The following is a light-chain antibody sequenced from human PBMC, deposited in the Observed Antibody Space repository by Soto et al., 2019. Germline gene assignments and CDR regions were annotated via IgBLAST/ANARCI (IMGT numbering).Light chain of an antibody. CDR2: QDS. Sequence: SYELTQPPSVSVSPGQTASITCSGDKLGNTYACWYQQKPGQSPVLVIYQDSKRPSGIPERFSGSNSGNTATLTISETQAVDEADYYCQTSDDRSWQFGGGTQLTVL. CDR1: KLGNTY. J-gene: IGLJ2*01. V-gene: IGLV3-1*01. CDR3: QTSDDRSWQ.